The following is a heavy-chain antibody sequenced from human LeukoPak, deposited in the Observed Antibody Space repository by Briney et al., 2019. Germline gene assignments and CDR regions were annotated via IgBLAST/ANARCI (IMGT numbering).Heavy chain of an antibody. CDR1: GFTFGSPW. V-gene: IGHV3-74*01. CDR3: ARGTAGYHSSYFDY. D-gene: IGHD3-16*02. Sequence: GGSLRLSCAASGFTFGSPWMHWVRQAPGKGLGWVSRINSDGSATAYADSVKGRFTISRDNAENTLYLQMNSLRAEDTAVYYCARGTAGYHSSYFDYWGQGTLVTVSS. CDR2: INSDGSAT. J-gene: IGHJ4*02.